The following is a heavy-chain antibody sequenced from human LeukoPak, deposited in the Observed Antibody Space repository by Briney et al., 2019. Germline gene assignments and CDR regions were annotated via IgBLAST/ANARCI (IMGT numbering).Heavy chain of an antibody. CDR3: ASISGIAAAGYYFDY. D-gene: IGHD6-13*01. Sequence: GSSVKVSCKASGGTFSSYAISWVRQAPGQGLEWMGGIIPIFGTANYAQKFQGRVTITAEESTSTAYMEPSSLRSEDTAVYYCASISGIAAAGYYFDYWGQGTLVTVSS. CDR2: IIPIFGTA. V-gene: IGHV1-69*01. CDR1: GGTFSSYA. J-gene: IGHJ4*02.